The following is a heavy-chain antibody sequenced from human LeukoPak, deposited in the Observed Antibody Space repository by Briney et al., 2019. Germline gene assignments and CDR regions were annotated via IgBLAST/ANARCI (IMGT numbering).Heavy chain of an antibody. CDR3: AKSQEDDSSGYYYSNFDY. CDR1: GFTFSIYA. Sequence: GGSLRLSCAASGFTFSIYAMSWVRQAPGKGQEWVSAISGSGGTTYYAHSVKDRFTISRDNSKNTLFLQMNSLRAEDTAVYYCAKSQEDDSSGYYYSNFDYWGQGTLVTVSS. V-gene: IGHV3-23*01. D-gene: IGHD3-22*01. CDR2: ISGSGGTT. J-gene: IGHJ4*02.